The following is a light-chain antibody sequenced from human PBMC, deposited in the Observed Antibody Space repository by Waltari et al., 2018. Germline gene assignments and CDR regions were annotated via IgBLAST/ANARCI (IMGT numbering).Light chain of an antibody. CDR1: SSNIGAGYV. CDR2: GNS. Sequence: QSVLTPPPSVSGAPGQRVTISCPGSSSNIGAGYVVHWYQQLPGTAPKLLIYGNSNRPSGVPDRFSGSKSGTSASLAITGLQAEDEADYYCQSYDSSLSGSVFGGGTKLTVL. V-gene: IGLV1-40*01. CDR3: QSYDSSLSGSV. J-gene: IGLJ2*01.